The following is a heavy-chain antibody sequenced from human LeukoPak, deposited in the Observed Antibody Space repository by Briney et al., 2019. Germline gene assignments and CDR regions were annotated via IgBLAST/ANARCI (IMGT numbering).Heavy chain of an antibody. CDR1: GGTFRSHG. D-gene: IGHD4-23*01. Sequence: SVKVSCKASGGTFRSHGVSWVRQAPGQGPQWMGGIVPGFKTTSYAQKFQGRLTLSIDESTNTAYMDLSSLTSEDTAVYFCARARSTVVNDAFDIWGQGTMVTVSS. CDR2: IVPGFKTT. J-gene: IGHJ3*02. CDR3: ARARSTVVNDAFDI. V-gene: IGHV1-69*05.